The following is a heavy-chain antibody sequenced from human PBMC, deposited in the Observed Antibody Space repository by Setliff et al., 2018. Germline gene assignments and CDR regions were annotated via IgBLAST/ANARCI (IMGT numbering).Heavy chain of an antibody. J-gene: IGHJ4*02. V-gene: IGHV4-39*01. Sequence: SETLSLTCSVPGGSISSGSYYWGWLRQSPGKGLEWIGSMYYSGSTYYNPSLKGRVTLSVDTTKNQFSLKLTSMTAADTAVYFCARHLMVQGTYHFDYWGQGSPVTVSS. CDR3: ARHLMVQGTYHFDY. CDR1: GGSISSGSYY. D-gene: IGHD3-10*01. CDR2: MYYSGST.